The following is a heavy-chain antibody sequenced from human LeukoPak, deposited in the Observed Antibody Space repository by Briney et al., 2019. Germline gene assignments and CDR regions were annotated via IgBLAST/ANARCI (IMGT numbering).Heavy chain of an antibody. CDR2: ISYDGSNK. CDR3: ARGDYYDSSGYYYPAGYYFDY. V-gene: IGHV3-30-3*01. J-gene: IGHJ4*02. CDR1: GFTFSSYA. D-gene: IGHD3-22*01. Sequence: GGSLRLSCAASGFTFSSYAMHWVRQAPGKGREWVAVISYDGSNKYYADSVKGRFTISRDNSKNTLYLQMNSLRAEDTAVYYCARGDYYDSSGYYYPAGYYFDYWGQGTLVTVSS.